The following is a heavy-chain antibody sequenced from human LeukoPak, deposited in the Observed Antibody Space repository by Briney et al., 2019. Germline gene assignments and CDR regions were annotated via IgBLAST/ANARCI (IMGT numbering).Heavy chain of an antibody. D-gene: IGHD5-18*01. CDR2: INPNGGGT. Sequence: ASVKVSCKASGYTFTDYYIHWVRQAPGQGLEWMGWINPNGGGTNYVQRFQGRVTMTRDTSISTAYMELSRLRSDDTAMYFCARDLRRSGYSFNSYYYMAVWGKGTTVTVSS. CDR1: GYTFTDYY. J-gene: IGHJ6*03. V-gene: IGHV1-2*02. CDR3: ARDLRRSGYSFNSYYYMAV.